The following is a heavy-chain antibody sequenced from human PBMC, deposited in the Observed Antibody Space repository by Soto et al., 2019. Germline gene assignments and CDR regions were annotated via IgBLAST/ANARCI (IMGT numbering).Heavy chain of an antibody. D-gene: IGHD3-22*01. V-gene: IGHV3-30-3*01. CDR3: ARDRTYNYENNGYCGH. J-gene: IGHJ4*01. CDR2: MSYDGGKE. Sequence: QVQLVESGGGVVQPGRSLRLSCATSGFTFYPFAMHWVRQAPGKGLEWVAVMSYDGGKEDYADSVKGRFTISRDNSQKTLYLQMNSLKAEDTAVYYCARDRTYNYENNGYCGHWGPGTLVTVAS. CDR1: GFTFYPFA.